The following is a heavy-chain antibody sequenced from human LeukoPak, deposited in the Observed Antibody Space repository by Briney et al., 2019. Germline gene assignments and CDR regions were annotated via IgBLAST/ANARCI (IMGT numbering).Heavy chain of an antibody. J-gene: IGHJ4*02. D-gene: IGHD2-2*01. V-gene: IGHV4-34*01. CDR3: ARGLNDIVVVPAAASGDFDY. CDR2: INHSGST. CDR1: GGSFSGYY. Sequence: SETLSLTCAAYGGSFSGYYWSWIRQPPGKGLEWIGEINHSGSTNYNPSLKSRVTISVDTSKNQFSLKLSSVTAADTAVYYCARGLNDIVVVPAAASGDFDYWGQGTLVTVSS.